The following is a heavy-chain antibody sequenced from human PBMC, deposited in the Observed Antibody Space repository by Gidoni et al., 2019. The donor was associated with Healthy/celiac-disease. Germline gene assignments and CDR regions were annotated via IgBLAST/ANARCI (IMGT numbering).Heavy chain of an antibody. V-gene: IGHV3-74*01. Sequence: EVQLVESGGGLVQPGGSLRLSCAASGSTFRSSQMHWVRHGPGKGLVWPSAITDDSIYTTYADSVKGRFTISRDNAKNTLFLQMNSLRAEDTAVYYCARGGTAGAFDIWGQGTMVTVSS. CDR1: GSTFRSSQ. CDR3: ARGGTAGAFDI. CDR2: ITDDSIYT. D-gene: IGHD1-7*01. J-gene: IGHJ3*02.